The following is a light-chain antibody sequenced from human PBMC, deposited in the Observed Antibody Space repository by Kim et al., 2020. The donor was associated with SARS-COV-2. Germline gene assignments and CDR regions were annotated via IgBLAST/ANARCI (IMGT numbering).Light chain of an antibody. Sequence: ALGQTVRITCQGDGLRTYYASWYQQKPGQAPRLVIYGENNRPSGIPDRFSASTSGNTGSLTIAGAQAEDEADYYCNSRDISGNHLVFGGGTQLIVL. V-gene: IGLV3-19*01. CDR1: GLRTYY. CDR3: NSRDISGNHLV. J-gene: IGLJ2*01. CDR2: GEN.